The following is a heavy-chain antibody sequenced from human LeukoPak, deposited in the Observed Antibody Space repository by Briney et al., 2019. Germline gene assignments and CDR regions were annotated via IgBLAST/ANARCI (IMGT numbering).Heavy chain of an antibody. D-gene: IGHD6-6*01. CDR1: GFIFSSAW. J-gene: IGHJ4*02. CDR3: ARDMGSSPDWHY. CDR2: IKQDGSEK. Sequence: GGSLRLSCAASGFIFSSAWTSWVRQAPGKGLEWVANIKQDGSEKYYVDSVKGRFTISRDNAKNSLYLQMNSLRAEDTAVYYCARDMGSSPDWHYWGQGTLVTVSS. V-gene: IGHV3-7*01.